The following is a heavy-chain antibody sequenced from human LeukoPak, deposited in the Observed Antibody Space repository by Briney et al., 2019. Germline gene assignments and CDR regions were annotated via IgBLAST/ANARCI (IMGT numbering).Heavy chain of an antibody. CDR2: IYDSGST. V-gene: IGHV4-39*07. CDR1: GASISGSGYY. Sequence: SETLSLTCTVSGASISGSGYYWGWIRQPPGKGLEWIGNIYDSGSTYYNASLQSRVTISIDTSKNHFSLTLSSVTAADTAVYYCARSDGYGLVGIWGQGTMVTVSS. J-gene: IGHJ3*02. D-gene: IGHD3-10*01. CDR3: ARSDGYGLVGI.